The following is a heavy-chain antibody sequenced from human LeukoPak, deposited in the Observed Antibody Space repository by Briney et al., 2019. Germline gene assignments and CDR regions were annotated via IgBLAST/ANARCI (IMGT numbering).Heavy chain of an antibody. J-gene: IGHJ4*02. Sequence: ASVSVSSTASGYTFTVYYMHWVRQAPGQGLEWMGWINPNSGGTNYAQKFQGRVTMTRDTSISTAYMELSRLRSDDTAVYYCARHDYGDYYDYWGQGTLVTVSS. CDR3: ARHDYGDYYDY. V-gene: IGHV1-2*02. D-gene: IGHD4-17*01. CDR2: INPNSGGT. CDR1: GYTFTVYY.